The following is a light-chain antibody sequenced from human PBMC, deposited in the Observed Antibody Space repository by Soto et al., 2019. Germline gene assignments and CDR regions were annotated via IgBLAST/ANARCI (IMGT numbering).Light chain of an antibody. CDR2: AAS. V-gene: IGKV3-11*01. Sequence: EIVMTQSPVTLSVSPGERATLSCRASQSVNSKLAWYQQKPGQAPRVLIYAASSRATGIPARFSGSGSGTDFTLTISSLEPEDFAVYYCQQRSNWPITFGQGTRLEIK. CDR1: QSVNSK. J-gene: IGKJ5*01. CDR3: QQRSNWPIT.